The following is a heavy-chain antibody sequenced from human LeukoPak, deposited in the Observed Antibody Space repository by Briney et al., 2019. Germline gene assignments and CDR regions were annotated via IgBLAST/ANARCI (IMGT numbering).Heavy chain of an antibody. CDR3: ASGGYRQIYYYYYYMDV. CDR2: IYHSGST. J-gene: IGHJ6*03. Sequence: PSETLSLTCTVSGYSISSGYYWGWIRQPPGKGLEWIGSIYHSGSTYYNPSLKSRVTISVDTSKNQFSLKLSSVTAADTAVYYCASGGYRQIYYYYYYMDVWGKGTTVIVSS. D-gene: IGHD3-22*01. CDR1: GYSISSGYY. V-gene: IGHV4-38-2*02.